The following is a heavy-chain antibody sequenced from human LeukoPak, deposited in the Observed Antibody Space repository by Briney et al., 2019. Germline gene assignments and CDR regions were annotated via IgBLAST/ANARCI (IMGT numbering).Heavy chain of an antibody. Sequence: SETLSLTCTVSGGSISSGGYYWSWIRQHPGKGLEWIGYIYYSGSTYYNPSLKSRVTISVDTSKNQFSLKLSSVTAADTAVYYCAKGASIDEGFDYWGQGTLVTVSS. CDR3: AKGASIDEGFDY. D-gene: IGHD6-6*01. V-gene: IGHV4-31*03. CDR2: IYYSGST. CDR1: GGSISSGGYY. J-gene: IGHJ4*02.